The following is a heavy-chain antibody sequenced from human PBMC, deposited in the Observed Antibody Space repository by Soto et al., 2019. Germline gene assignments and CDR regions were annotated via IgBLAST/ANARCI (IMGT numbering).Heavy chain of an antibody. Sequence: QVQLQQSGPGLVKPSQTLLITCAISGDSVSSNSAAWNWIRQSPSRGLEWLGRTYYRSKWYNDYAVSVKSRITINPDTSKNQCSLQLNSVTPEDTAVYYCARGWGLQSTSWYRFDPWGQGTLVTVSS. CDR3: ARGWGLQSTSWYRFDP. CDR1: GDSVSSNSAA. J-gene: IGHJ5*02. V-gene: IGHV6-1*01. D-gene: IGHD6-13*01. CDR2: TYYRSKWYN.